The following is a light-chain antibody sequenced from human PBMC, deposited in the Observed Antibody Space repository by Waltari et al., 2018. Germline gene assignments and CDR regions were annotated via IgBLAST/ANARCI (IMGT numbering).Light chain of an antibody. CDR3: SSYTRSRTYV. J-gene: IGLJ1*01. CDR2: DVS. V-gene: IGLV2-14*01. Sequence: QSALTQPASVSGSPGQSIAISCTGTNTDVGAHNFVSWYQQHPGRAPKLIIYDVSNRPSGISERCSGSKFGNTASLTISVLQAEDEADYYCSSYTRSRTYVFGSGTKVTVL. CDR1: NTDVGAHNF.